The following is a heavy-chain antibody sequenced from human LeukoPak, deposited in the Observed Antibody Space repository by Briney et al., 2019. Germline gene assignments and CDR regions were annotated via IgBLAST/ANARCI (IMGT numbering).Heavy chain of an antibody. CDR2: ISSSGSAI. CDR1: GFTFSDYY. D-gene: IGHD1-26*01. V-gene: IGHV3-11*01. J-gene: IGHJ4*02. CDR3: AKLGSYYTFDY. Sequence: PGGSLRLSCAASGFTFSDYYMSWIRQAPGKGLEWVSYISSSGSAIYYADSVKGRFTISRDNSKNTLYLQMNSLRAEDTAVYYCAKLGSYYTFDYWGQGTLVTVSS.